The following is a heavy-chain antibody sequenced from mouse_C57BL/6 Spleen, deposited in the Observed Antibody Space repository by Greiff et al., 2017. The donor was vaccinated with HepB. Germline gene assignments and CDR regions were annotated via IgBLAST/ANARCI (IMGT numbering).Heavy chain of an antibody. CDR3: ARGRYDYDGAWFAY. J-gene: IGHJ3*01. Sequence: EVKLVESGPGLVKPSQSLSLTCSVTGYSITSGYYWNWIRQFPGNKLEWMGYISYDGSNNYNPSLQNRIPITRDTSKNQFFRKLNSVTTEDTATYYCARGRYDYDGAWFAYWGQGTLVTVSA. CDR1: GYSITSGYY. CDR2: ISYDGSN. D-gene: IGHD2-4*01. V-gene: IGHV3-6*01.